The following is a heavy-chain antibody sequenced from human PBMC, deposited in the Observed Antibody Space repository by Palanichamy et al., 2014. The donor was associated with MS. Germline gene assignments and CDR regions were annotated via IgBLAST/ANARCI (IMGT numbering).Heavy chain of an antibody. J-gene: IGHJ6*02. D-gene: IGHD3-22*01. CDR1: GFTFSSYG. Sequence: VQLVESGGGVVQPGGSLRLSCAASGFTFSSYGMHWVRQAPGKGLEWVAFIRYDGSNKYYADSVKGRFTTSRDNSKNTLYLQMNSLRAEDTAVYYCAKGLYDSSGYYNYGMDVWGQGTTVTVSS. V-gene: IGHV3-30*02. CDR3: AKGLYDSSGYYNYGMDV. CDR2: IRYDGSNK.